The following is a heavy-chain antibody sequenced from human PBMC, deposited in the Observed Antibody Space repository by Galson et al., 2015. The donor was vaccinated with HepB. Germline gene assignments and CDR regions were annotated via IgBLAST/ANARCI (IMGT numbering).Heavy chain of an antibody. CDR3: ARASAVLWFGESRRREWFDP. CDR1: GYTFTSYG. V-gene: IGHV1-18*04. D-gene: IGHD3-10*01. J-gene: IGHJ5*02. Sequence: SVKVSCKASGYTFTSYGISWVRQAPGQGLEWMGWISAYNGNTNYAQKLQGRVTMTTDTSTSTAYMELRSLRSDDTAVYYCARASAVLWFGESRRREWFDPWGQGTLVTVSS. CDR2: ISAYNGNT.